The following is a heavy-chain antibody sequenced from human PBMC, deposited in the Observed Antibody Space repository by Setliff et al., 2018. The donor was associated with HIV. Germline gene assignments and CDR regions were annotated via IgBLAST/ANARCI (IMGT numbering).Heavy chain of an antibody. CDR2: IYSTGST. CDR1: GASISSHY. D-gene: IGHD4-17*01. V-gene: IGHV4-59*11. CDR3: AKGAGFYGDYTFDY. J-gene: IGHJ4*02. Sequence: SETLSLTFTVSGASISSHYWSWIRQSPGRELEWIGYIYSTGSTNYNPSLQIRVSISMDASKNKFSLKVTSVTSADTAVYYCAKGAGFYGDYTFDYWGQGNLVTVSS.